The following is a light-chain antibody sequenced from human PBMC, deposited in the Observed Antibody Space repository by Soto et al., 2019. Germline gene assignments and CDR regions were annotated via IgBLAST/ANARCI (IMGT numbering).Light chain of an antibody. Sequence: DIVMTQSPDSLAVSLGERATINCKSSQSVLYSSNNKNYLAWYQQKPGQPPKLLIYWASTRESGVPDRFSGSGSATGFTLTISSLQAEDVAVYYCQQYFSTPLTCGGGTKVEIK. CDR2: WAS. V-gene: IGKV4-1*01. CDR3: QQYFSTPLT. CDR1: QSVLYSSNNKNY. J-gene: IGKJ4*01.